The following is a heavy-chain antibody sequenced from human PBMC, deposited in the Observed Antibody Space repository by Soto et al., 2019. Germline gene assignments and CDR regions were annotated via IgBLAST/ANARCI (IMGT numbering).Heavy chain of an antibody. Sequence: ASVKVYGKAAGYTFTDYCITWVRQAPGQGLEWMGWISAYTGNTNYAQKVQGRVTMSTDTSTSTAYLELRSLRSDDTAVYYCARGPESRSTAYFDYWGQGTLVTVSS. V-gene: IGHV1-18*01. CDR1: GYTFTDYC. CDR2: ISAYTGNT. J-gene: IGHJ4*02. CDR3: ARGPESRSTAYFDY. D-gene: IGHD2-2*01.